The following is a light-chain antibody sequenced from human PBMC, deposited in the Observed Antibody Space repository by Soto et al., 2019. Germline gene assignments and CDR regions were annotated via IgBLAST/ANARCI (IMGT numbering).Light chain of an antibody. J-gene: IGLJ3*02. Sequence: QSALTQPASVSGSPGQSITISCTGTSSDVGGYNYVSWYQQHPGKAPKLMIYEVSNRPSGVSNRFSGSKSGNTASLTISRLQDEDEADYYCSSFTSINTWVFGGGTKLTVL. V-gene: IGLV2-14*03. CDR1: SSDVGGYNY. CDR3: SSFTSINTWV. CDR2: EVS.